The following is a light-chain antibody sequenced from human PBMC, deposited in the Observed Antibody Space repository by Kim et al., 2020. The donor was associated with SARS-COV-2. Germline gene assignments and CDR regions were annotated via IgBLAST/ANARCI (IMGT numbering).Light chain of an antibody. V-gene: IGKV3-15*01. Sequence: SPGERATLSCRASRSVSSYLAWYQQKPGQAPRLLIYDASTRATGIPARFSGSGSGTEFTLTISSLQSEDFAVYYCQQYNNWPPITFGQGTRLEIK. CDR2: DAS. CDR1: RSVSSY. J-gene: IGKJ5*01. CDR3: QQYNNWPPIT.